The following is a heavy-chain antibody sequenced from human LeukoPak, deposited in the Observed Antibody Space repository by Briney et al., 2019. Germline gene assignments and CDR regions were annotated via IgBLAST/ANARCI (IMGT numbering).Heavy chain of an antibody. Sequence: GGSLRLSCTASGFTFNSFAMNWVRQAPGKGLEWVANIKQDGSEKYYVDSVKGRFTISRDNAKNSLYLQMNSLRAEDTAVYYCARHLNYYLDYWGQGTLVTVSS. J-gene: IGHJ4*02. CDR2: IKQDGSEK. D-gene: IGHD3-10*01. CDR1: GFTFNSFA. CDR3: ARHLNYYLDY. V-gene: IGHV3-7*01.